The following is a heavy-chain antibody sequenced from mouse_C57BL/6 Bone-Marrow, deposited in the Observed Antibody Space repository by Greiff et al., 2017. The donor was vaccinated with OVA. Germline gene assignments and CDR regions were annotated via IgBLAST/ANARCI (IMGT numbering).Heavy chain of an antibody. CDR1: GFTFSDYY. V-gene: IGHV5-16*01. Sequence: EVMLVESEGGLVQPGSSMKLSCTASGFTFSDYYMAWVRQVPEKGLEWVANINYDGSSTYYLDSLKSRFIISRDNAKNILYLKMSSLKSEDTATYYCARGELRDYAMDYWGQGTSVTVSS. CDR2: INYDGSST. J-gene: IGHJ4*01. D-gene: IGHD1-1*01. CDR3: ARGELRDYAMDY.